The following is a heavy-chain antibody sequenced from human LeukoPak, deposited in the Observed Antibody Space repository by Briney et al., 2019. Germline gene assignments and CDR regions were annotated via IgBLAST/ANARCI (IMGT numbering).Heavy chain of an antibody. J-gene: IGHJ3*02. Sequence: SETLSLTCTVSGGSISSSSYYWGWIRQPPGKGLEWIGSIHYSGSTYYNPSLKSRVTISVDTSKNQFSLKLSSVTAADTAVYYCATRITIFGVVTVGYAFDIWGQGTMVTVSS. CDR2: IHYSGST. V-gene: IGHV4-39*01. CDR3: ATRITIFGVVTVGYAFDI. CDR1: GGSISSSSYY. D-gene: IGHD3-3*01.